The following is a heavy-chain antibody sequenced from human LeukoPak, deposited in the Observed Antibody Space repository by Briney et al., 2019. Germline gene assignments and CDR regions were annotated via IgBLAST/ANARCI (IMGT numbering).Heavy chain of an antibody. D-gene: IGHD2-2*01. Sequence: GGSLRLSCAASGFTFSSYSMNWVRQAPGKGLEWVSSISSSSSYIYYADSVKGRFTISRDNAKNSLYLQMNSLRAEDTAVYYCARDRLPVVPAASYYFDYWGQGTLVTVSS. J-gene: IGHJ4*02. CDR2: ISSSSSYI. CDR1: GFTFSSYS. CDR3: ARDRLPVVPAASYYFDY. V-gene: IGHV3-21*01.